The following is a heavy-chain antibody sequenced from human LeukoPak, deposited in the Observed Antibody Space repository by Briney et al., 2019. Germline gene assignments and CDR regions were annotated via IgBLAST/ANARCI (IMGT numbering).Heavy chain of an antibody. D-gene: IGHD3-22*01. CDR1: GFTXXSYA. Sequence: LSXAXXGFTXXSYAMSWVRQAPGKGLEWVSAISGSGGSTYYADSVKGRFTISRDNSKNTLYLQMNSLRAEDTAVYYCAKTTYYYDSSGYPVFGYWGQGTLVTVSS. J-gene: IGHJ4*02. V-gene: IGHV3-23*01. CDR2: ISGSGGST. CDR3: AKTTYYYDSSGYPVFGY.